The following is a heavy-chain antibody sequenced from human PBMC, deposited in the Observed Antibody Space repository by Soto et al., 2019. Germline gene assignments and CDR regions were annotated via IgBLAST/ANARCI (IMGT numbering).Heavy chain of an antibody. CDR1: GGSITSSGFY. D-gene: IGHD3-10*01. Sequence: QVQLQEAGPGLVKPSQTLSLTCTVSGGSITSSGFYWSWIRQLPGKGLEWIGYIYYGGSTYYNPSLKIRVTISVDTSKNQFSLKLTSVTAADTAVYYCTYGSGSPYYFDYWGLGTPTTVSS. CDR3: TYGSGSPYYFDY. J-gene: IGHJ4*02. CDR2: IYYGGST. V-gene: IGHV4-31*03.